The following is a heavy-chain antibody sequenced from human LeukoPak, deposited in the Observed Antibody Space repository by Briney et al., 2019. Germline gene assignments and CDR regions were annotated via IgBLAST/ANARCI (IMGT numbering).Heavy chain of an antibody. Sequence: GASVKVSCKASGYTFTGHYIHWVRQAPGQGLEWMGWINPKNGATHYAQNFLGRVTMTRDTSISTAYMELSRLTSDDTAVYYCARDYTRNAFDIWGQGTMVTVSS. CDR1: GYTFTGHY. J-gene: IGHJ3*02. D-gene: IGHD2-2*01. CDR3: ARDYTRNAFDI. V-gene: IGHV1-2*02. CDR2: INPKNGAT.